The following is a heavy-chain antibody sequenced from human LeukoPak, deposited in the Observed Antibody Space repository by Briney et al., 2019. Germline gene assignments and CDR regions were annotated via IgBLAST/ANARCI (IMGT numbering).Heavy chain of an antibody. CDR1: GFTFSNYA. J-gene: IGHJ4*02. V-gene: IGHV3-23*01. CDR2: ITKSGHST. Sequence: GGSLRLSCAASGFTFSNYAMTWVRQPPGKGLEWVSGITKSGHSTYYADPVKGRFTISRDNSKNTLFLQINSLRVDDTAVYYCAKTSGGNYWGQGTLVTVSS. CDR3: AKTSGGNY. D-gene: IGHD4-23*01.